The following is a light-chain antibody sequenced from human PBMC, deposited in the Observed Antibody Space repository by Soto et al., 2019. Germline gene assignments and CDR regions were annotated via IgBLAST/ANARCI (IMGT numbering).Light chain of an antibody. CDR3: ASWDDSLNGYV. Sequence: QSVLTQPPSASGTPGQRVTISCSGGSSNIGSGTVNWYQHLPGTAPKLLIYTNNQRPSGVPDRFSGSKSGTSASLTISGLQSEDEAEYYCASWDDSLNGYVFGTGTKLTVL. J-gene: IGLJ1*01. CDR2: TNN. CDR1: SSNIGSGT. V-gene: IGLV1-44*01.